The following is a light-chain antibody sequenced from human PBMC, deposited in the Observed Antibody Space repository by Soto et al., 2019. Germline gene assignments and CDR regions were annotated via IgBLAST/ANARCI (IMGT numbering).Light chain of an antibody. CDR3: QLYGSSPPRT. CDR2: GAS. V-gene: IGKV3-20*01. J-gene: IGKJ1*01. Sequence: EIVLTQSPGTLSLSPGERATLSCRASQSVSSSSLGWYQQKPGQAPRLLIYGASSRATGIPDRFSGSGSGTDFTLTIARLEPEECAVYYCQLYGSSPPRTFDQGNKVDIK. CDR1: QSVSSSS.